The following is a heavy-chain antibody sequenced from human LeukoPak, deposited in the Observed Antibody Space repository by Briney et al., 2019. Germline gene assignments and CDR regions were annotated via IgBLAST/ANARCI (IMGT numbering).Heavy chain of an antibody. V-gene: IGHV3-21*04. D-gene: IGHD5-18*01. CDR3: AREGQLWAKVDYYGMDV. CDR1: GFTFSSYS. CDR2: ISSSSSYI. J-gene: IGHJ6*02. Sequence: RPGGSLRLSCAASGFTFSSYSMNWVRQAPGKGLEWVSSISSSSSYIYYADSVKGRFTISRDNAKNSLYLQMNSLRAEDTALYHCAREGQLWAKVDYYGMDVWGQGTTVTVSS.